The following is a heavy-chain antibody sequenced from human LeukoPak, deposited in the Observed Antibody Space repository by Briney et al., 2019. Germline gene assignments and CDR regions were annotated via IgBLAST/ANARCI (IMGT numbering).Heavy chain of an antibody. CDR2: IYYSGST. CDR3: ARGHFYDFWSGYYFAYYYYMDV. V-gene: IGHV4-59*01. CDR1: GGSISSYY. D-gene: IGHD3-3*01. J-gene: IGHJ6*03. Sequence: PSETLSLTCTVSGGSISSYYWSWIRQPPGKGLEWIGYIYYSGSTNYNPSLKSRVTISVDTSKNQFSLKLSSVTAADTAVYYCARGHFYDFWSGYYFAYYYYMDVWGKGTTVTVSS.